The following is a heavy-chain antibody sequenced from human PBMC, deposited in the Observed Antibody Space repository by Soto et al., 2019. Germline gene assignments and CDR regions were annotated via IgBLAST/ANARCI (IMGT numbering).Heavy chain of an antibody. CDR3: ARDRQWLGAFDI. CDR2: IYYSGST. CDR1: GGSVSSGSYY. D-gene: IGHD6-19*01. V-gene: IGHV4-61*01. J-gene: IGHJ3*02. Sequence: SETLSLTCTVSGGSVSSGSYYWSWIRQPPGKGLEWIGYIYYSGSTNYNPSLKSRVTISVDTSKNQISLKLTSVTAADTAMYYCARDRQWLGAFDIWGQGTKVTVSS.